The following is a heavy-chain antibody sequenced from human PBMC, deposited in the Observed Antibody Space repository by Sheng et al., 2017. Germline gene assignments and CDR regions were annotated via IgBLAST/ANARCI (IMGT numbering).Heavy chain of an antibody. D-gene: IGHD6-19*01. CDR2: IYYSGST. CDR1: GGSISSYY. V-gene: IGHV4-59*01. Sequence: QVQLQESGPGLVKPSETLSLTCTVSGGSISSYYWSWIRQPPGKGLEWIGYIYYSGSTNYNPSLKSRVTISVDTSKNQFSLKLSSVTAADTAVYYCARDDAGSSGWYVSFDYWGQGTLVTVSS. J-gene: IGHJ4*02. CDR3: ARDDAGSSGWYVSFDY.